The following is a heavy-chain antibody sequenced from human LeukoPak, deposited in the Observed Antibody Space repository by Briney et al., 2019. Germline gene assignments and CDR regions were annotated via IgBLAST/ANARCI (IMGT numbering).Heavy chain of an antibody. CDR3: ARDLLTGTAGY. V-gene: IGHV1-69*05. J-gene: IGHJ4*02. D-gene: IGHD1-20*01. CDR1: GGTFSSYA. Sequence: SVKVSCKASGGTFSSYAISWVRQAPGQGLEWMGRITHIFGTANYAQKFQGRVTITTDESTSTAYMELSSLRSEDTAVYYCARDLLTGTAGYWGQGTLVTVSS. CDR2: ITHIFGTA.